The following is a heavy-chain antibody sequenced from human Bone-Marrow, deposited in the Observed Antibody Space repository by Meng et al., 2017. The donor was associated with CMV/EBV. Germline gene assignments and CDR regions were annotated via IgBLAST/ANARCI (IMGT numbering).Heavy chain of an antibody. J-gene: IGHJ6*02. CDR2: ISSSGSTI. CDR1: GFTFSDYY. D-gene: IGHD3-3*01. Sequence: GESLKISCAASGFTFSDYYMSWIRQAPGKGLEWVSYISSSGSTIYYADSVKGRFTISRDNAKNSLYLQMNSLRAEDTAVYYCAREYRITIFGVVPYYYGMDVWGQGTTVTVSS. V-gene: IGHV3-11*04. CDR3: AREYRITIFGVVPYYYGMDV.